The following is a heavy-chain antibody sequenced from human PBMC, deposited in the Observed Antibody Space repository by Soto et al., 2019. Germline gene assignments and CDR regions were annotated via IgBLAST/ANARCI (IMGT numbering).Heavy chain of an antibody. V-gene: IGHV3-74*01. CDR2: INTDGRST. D-gene: IGHD2-8*02. CDR3: ARSPGGYYTA. J-gene: IGHJ3*01. Sequence: GSLRLSCADSGFSFSSYWMHWLRQGPEKGLVWVSRINTDGRSTNYADSVQGRFTISRDNAKNTLYLQMNSLRAEDTAVYYCARSPGGYYTAWGQGTVVTVSS. CDR1: GFSFSSYW.